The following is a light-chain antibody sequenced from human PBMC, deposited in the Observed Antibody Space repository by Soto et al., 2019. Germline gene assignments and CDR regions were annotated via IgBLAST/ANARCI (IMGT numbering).Light chain of an antibody. V-gene: IGKV1-27*01. CDR1: QGIRNY. CDR3: QRYNGAPET. CDR2: EAS. J-gene: IGKJ1*01. Sequence: DIPMTQSPSSLSASVGDSVTITCRASQGIRNYLAWYQQKPGKVPKLLIYEASTLQSGVPSRFSVSGSGTDFTLTISSLQPEDVANYYCQRYNGAPETFGRGTKVEIK.